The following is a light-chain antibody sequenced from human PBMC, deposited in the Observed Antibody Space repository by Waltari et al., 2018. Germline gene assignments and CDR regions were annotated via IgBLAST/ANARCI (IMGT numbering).Light chain of an antibody. CDR2: AES. J-gene: IGKJ2*01. CDR3: LQYNSYPYT. V-gene: IGKV1-17*01. CDR1: QVIGNT. Sequence: DIQMTQSPSSLSASVGDRVTITCRASQVIGNTLGWYQQKPGKAPKRLIYAESSLQSGVPSRFSGSGSGTEFTLTISSLQPEDFATFYCLQYNSYPYTFGQGTKLEI.